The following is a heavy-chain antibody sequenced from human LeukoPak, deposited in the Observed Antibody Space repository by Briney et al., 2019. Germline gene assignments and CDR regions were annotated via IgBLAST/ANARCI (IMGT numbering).Heavy chain of an antibody. J-gene: IGHJ6*03. CDR3: ARDRRADYVWGSYRYILGYYYYMDV. D-gene: IGHD3-16*02. CDR2: INPNSGDT. CDR1: GYTFTGYY. V-gene: IGHV1-2*02. Sequence: ASVKVSCKASGYTFTGYYMHWVRQAPGQGLEWMGWINPNSGDTNYAQKFQGRVTMTRDTSISTAYMELSRLRSDDTAVYYCARDRRADYVWGSYRYILGYYYYMDVWGKGTTVTVSS.